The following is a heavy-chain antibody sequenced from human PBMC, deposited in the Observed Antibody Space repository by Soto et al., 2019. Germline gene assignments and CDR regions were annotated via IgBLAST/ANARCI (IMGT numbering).Heavy chain of an antibody. CDR3: TRGLYCSGGSCYPKNDAFDI. Sequence: EVQLVESGGGLVQPGGSLKLSCAASGFTFSGSAMHWVRQASGKGLEWVGRIRSKANSYATAYAASVKGRFTISRDDSKNTAYLQMNSLKTEDTAVYYCTRGLYCSGGSCYPKNDAFDIWGQGTMVTVSS. J-gene: IGHJ3*02. CDR2: IRSKANSYAT. CDR1: GFTFSGSA. V-gene: IGHV3-73*01. D-gene: IGHD2-15*01.